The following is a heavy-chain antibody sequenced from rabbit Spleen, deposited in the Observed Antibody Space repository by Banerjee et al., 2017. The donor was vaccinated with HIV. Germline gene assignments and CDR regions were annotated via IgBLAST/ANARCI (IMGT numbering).Heavy chain of an antibody. CDR3: ARDTSSSFSSYGMDL. D-gene: IGHD1-1*01. J-gene: IGHJ6*01. Sequence: QQLEESGGGLVKPGASLTLTCTASGFSFNNNYYMCWVRQAPGKGLECVACIYAGSSDSTYYASWAKGRFTISKTSSTTVTLQMTSLTAADTATYFCARDTSSSFSSYGMDLWGQGTLVTVS. CDR1: GFSFNNNYY. CDR2: IYAGSSDST. V-gene: IGHV1S40*01.